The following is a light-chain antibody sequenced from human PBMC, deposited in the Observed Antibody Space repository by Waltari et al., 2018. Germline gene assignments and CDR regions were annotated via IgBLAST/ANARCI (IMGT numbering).Light chain of an antibody. CDR1: QSVFYRPDNKNY. CDR3: QQYYSAPFN. CDR2: WAS. Sequence: DIVMTQSPDSLAVSLGEMATIHCKSSQSVFYRPDNKNYLAWYQQKPGQPPKLLIYWASTRESGVPDRFSGSGSETDFTLTISSLQAEDVAVYYCQQYYSAPFNFGQGTKLEIK. J-gene: IGKJ2*01. V-gene: IGKV4-1*01.